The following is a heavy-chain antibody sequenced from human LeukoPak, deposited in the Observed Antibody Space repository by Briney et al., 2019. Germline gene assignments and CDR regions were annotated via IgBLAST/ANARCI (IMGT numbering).Heavy chain of an antibody. Sequence: AGGSLRLSCAASGFTFSSYSMNWVRQAPGKGLEWVSSISSSSSYIYYADSVKGRFTISRDNAKNSLYLQMNSLRAEDTAVYYCARPQRGQIAVAARDAFDIWGQGTMVTVSS. CDR3: ARPQRGQIAVAARDAFDI. CDR1: GFTFSSYS. V-gene: IGHV3-21*01. J-gene: IGHJ3*02. D-gene: IGHD6-19*01. CDR2: ISSSSSYI.